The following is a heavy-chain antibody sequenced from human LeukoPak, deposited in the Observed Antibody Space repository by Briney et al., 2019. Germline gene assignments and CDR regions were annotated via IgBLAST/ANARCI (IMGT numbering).Heavy chain of an antibody. D-gene: IGHD1-7*01. CDR1: GVSFSGYY. CDR2: INHSGST. V-gene: IGHV4-34*01. J-gene: IGHJ5*02. CDR3: ARPQANWNYGWFDP. Sequence: SETLSLTCAVYGVSFSGYYWSWIRQPPGKGLEWIGEINHSGSTNYNPSLKSRVTISVDTSKNQFSLKLSSVTAADTAVYYCARPQANWNYGWFDPWGQGTLVTVSS.